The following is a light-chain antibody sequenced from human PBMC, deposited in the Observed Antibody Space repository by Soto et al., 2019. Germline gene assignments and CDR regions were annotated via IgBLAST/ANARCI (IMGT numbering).Light chain of an antibody. J-gene: IGLJ1*01. Sequence: QSALTQPPSASGSPGQSVTISCTGTSSDVGFYNFVSWYQQHPGKAPKLVIYKVTNRPSGVSNRFSGSRSGNTASLTISGLQAEDEADYYCCSYTGSSNYVFGTGTKLTVL. CDR2: KVT. V-gene: IGLV2-8*01. CDR3: CSYTGSSNYV. CDR1: SSDVGFYNF.